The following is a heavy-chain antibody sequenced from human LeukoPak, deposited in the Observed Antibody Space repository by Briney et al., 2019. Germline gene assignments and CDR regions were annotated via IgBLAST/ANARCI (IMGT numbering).Heavy chain of an antibody. CDR1: GGSFSGYY. CDR3: ARGPHGNYYDSSGYFDY. Sequence: SETLSLTCAVYGGSFSGYYWSWIRQPPGKGLEWIGEINRSGSTNYNPSLKSRVTISVDTSKNQFSLKLSSVTAADTAVYYCARGPHGNYYDSSGYFDYWGQGTLVTVSS. D-gene: IGHD3-22*01. J-gene: IGHJ4*02. V-gene: IGHV4-34*01. CDR2: INRSGST.